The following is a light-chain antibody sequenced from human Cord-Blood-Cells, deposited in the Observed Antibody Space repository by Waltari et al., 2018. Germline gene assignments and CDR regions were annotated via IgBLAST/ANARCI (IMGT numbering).Light chain of an antibody. CDR3: QQYDNLPRT. CDR1: QDISNY. CDR2: DAS. Sequence: DIPMTHSPPSLSPSVGDRVTTTCQASQDISNYLDWYQQKPGKAPKLLIYDASNLETGVPSRFSGSGSGTDFTFTISSLQPEDIATYYCQQYDNLPRTFGEGTKVEIK. V-gene: IGKV1-33*01. J-gene: IGKJ4*01.